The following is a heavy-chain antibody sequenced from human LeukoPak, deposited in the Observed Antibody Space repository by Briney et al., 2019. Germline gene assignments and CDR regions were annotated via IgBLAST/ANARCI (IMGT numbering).Heavy chain of an antibody. CDR2: INPSGGST. J-gene: IGHJ6*02. CDR3: VRAGYSSSWYYYYYYYGMDV. CDR1: GYTFTSYY. Sequence: ASVKVSCKASGYTFTSYYMHWVRQAPGQGLEWMGIINPSGGSTSYAQKFQGRVTMTRDTSTSTVYMELSSLRSEDTAVYYCVRAGYSSSWYYYYYYYGMDVWGQGTTVTVSS. V-gene: IGHV1-46*01. D-gene: IGHD6-13*01.